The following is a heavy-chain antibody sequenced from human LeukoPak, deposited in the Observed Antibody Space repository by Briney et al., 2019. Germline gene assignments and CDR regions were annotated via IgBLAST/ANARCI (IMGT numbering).Heavy chain of an antibody. CDR3: ARGGVGGYDYFDS. V-gene: IGHV4-30-4*01. CDR2: ITYSGST. D-gene: IGHD5-12*01. J-gene: IGHJ4*02. Sequence: PSETLSLTCTVSGGSISSDDYYWSWLRQPPGKGLEWIGHITYSGSTDYSPSLRSRVTMSVDTSKNQFSLKLNSVTAAETAMYFCARGGVGGYDYFDSWGQGTLVAVSS. CDR1: GGSISSDDYY.